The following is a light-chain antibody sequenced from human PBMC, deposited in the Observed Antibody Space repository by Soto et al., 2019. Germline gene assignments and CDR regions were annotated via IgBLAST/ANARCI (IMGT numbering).Light chain of an antibody. V-gene: IGKV1-39*01. CDR2: GAS. J-gene: IGKJ4*01. CDR1: RGLSGS. Sequence: DIQMTQSPSSLSASVGDRVTITCRASRGLSGSLNWYQHKPGKAPILLIYGASTLLSGVSSRFSGSGSGADFTLTISSLPPDDFETYYCQQSQTFPLTFGGWTKLEI. CDR3: QQSQTFPLT.